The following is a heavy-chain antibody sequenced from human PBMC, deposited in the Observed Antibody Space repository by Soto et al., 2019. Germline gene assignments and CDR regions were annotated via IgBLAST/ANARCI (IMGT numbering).Heavy chain of an antibody. CDR3: ARSSGGNFGIIIEGSNWFDP. D-gene: IGHD3-3*01. J-gene: IGHJ5*02. V-gene: IGHV1-46*01. CDR2: INPNGGST. Sequence: ASVKVSCKAPGDTFTSYYLNWVRQAPGQGREWMGVINPNGGSTKYAQKFQGRITMTRDKSRSTVYMELSSLRSEDTAVYYCARSSGGNFGIIIEGSNWFDPWGQGTLVTVPS. CDR1: GDTFTSYY.